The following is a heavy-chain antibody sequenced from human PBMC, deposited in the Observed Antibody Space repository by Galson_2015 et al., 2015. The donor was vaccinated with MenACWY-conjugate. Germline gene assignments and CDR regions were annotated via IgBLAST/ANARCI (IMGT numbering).Heavy chain of an antibody. D-gene: IGHD6-19*01. J-gene: IGHJ4*02. CDR2: INHSGNT. Sequence: ETLSLTCTVSGGSINGYYWSWIRQSPGKGLEWLGYINHSGNTNHNPSLTSRVTISVDTSKDQFSLRLSSVTAADTAVYYCARLATGWYGVDSWGQGTLVTVSS. CDR3: ARLATGWYGVDS. V-gene: IGHV4-59*08. CDR1: GGSINGYY.